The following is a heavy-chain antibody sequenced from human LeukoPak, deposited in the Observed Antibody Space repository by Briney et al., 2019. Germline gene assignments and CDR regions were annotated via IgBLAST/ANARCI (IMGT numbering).Heavy chain of an antibody. J-gene: IGHJ6*02. CDR3: ASETYYYGSGTNYYYGMDV. Sequence: ASVKVSCTASGYTFTSYYMHWVRQAPGQGLEWMGIINPSGGSTSYAQKFQGRVTMTRDTSTSTVYMELSSLRSEDTAVYYCASETYYYGSGTNYYYGMDVWGQGTTVTVSS. CDR1: GYTFTSYY. D-gene: IGHD3-10*01. V-gene: IGHV1-46*01. CDR2: INPSGGST.